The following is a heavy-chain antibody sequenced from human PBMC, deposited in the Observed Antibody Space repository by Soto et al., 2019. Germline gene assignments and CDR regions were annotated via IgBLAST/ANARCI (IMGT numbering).Heavy chain of an antibody. CDR1: GFTFSAYY. CDR3: AREVTRVGATAY. Sequence: QVQLVESGGGVVQPGGSLRLSCAASGFTFSAYYMSWIRAAPGKGLEWVSYISRNSNYTDYADSVQGRFTISRDHAKNSLSLELSTLRGAATAVYFCAREVTRVGATAYWGQGALFTFSS. V-gene: IGHV3-11*06. CDR2: ISRNSNYT. D-gene: IGHD1-26*01. J-gene: IGHJ4*02.